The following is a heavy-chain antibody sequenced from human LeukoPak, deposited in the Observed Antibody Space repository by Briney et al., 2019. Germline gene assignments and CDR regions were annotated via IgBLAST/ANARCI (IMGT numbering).Heavy chain of an antibody. V-gene: IGHV1-2*02. Sequence: ASVKVSCKASGYTFTGYYMHWVRQAPGQGLEWMGWINPNSGGTNYAQKFQGRVTMTRDTSISTAYMELSRLRFDDTAVYHCARRIIAGNWFDPWGQGTLVTVSS. J-gene: IGHJ5*02. D-gene: IGHD2-21*01. CDR2: INPNSGGT. CDR3: ARRIIAGNWFDP. CDR1: GYTFTGYY.